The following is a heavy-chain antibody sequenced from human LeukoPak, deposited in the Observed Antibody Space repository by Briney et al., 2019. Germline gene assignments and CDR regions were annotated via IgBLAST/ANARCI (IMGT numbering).Heavy chain of an antibody. J-gene: IGHJ6*02. CDR3: AKDPNYYGSGKKGMDV. D-gene: IGHD3-10*01. V-gene: IGHV3-23*01. CDR1: GFTFSSYA. Sequence: GGSLRLSCAASGFTFSSYAMSWVRQAPGKGLEWVSAISGSGGSTYYADSVKGRFTISRDNSKNTLCLQMNSLRAEDTAVYYCAKDPNYYGSGKKGMDVWGQGTTVTVSS. CDR2: ISGSGGST.